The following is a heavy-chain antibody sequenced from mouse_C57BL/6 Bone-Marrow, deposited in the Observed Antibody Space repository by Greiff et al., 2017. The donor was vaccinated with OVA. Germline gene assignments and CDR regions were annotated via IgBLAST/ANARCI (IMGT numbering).Heavy chain of an antibody. CDR2: ISDGGSYT. CDR3: ARDPRGSAMDY. V-gene: IGHV5-4*01. CDR1: GFTFSSYA. J-gene: IGHJ4*01. Sequence: EVQGVESGGGLVKPGGSLKLSCAASGFTFSSYAMSWVRQTPEKRLEWVATISDGGSYTYYPDNVKGRFTISRDNAKNNLYLQMSHLKSEDTAMYYCARDPRGSAMDYWGQGTSVTVSS.